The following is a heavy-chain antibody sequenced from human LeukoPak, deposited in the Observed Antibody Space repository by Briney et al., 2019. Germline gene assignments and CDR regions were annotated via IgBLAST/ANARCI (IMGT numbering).Heavy chain of an antibody. CDR3: ARSVPDYTRFDF. V-gene: IGHV3-23*05. D-gene: IGHD4-11*01. Sequence: GGSLRLSCVASGFTFSDYAMNWVRQAPGKGLEWVSTFKTNYNQVYYAESVRGRFTISTDNSKNTAYLQMNSLRVEDTALYYCARSVPDYTRFDFWGRGALVTVSS. CDR1: GFTFSDYA. J-gene: IGHJ4*02. CDR2: FKTNYNQV.